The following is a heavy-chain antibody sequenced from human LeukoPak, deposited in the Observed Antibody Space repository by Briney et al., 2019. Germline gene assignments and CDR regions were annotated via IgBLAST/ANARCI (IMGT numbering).Heavy chain of an antibody. CDR3: ARRVAAAVSAGWFDP. CDR1: GGTFSSYA. J-gene: IGHJ5*02. CDR2: IIPIFGTA. D-gene: IGHD6-13*01. Sequence: ASVKVSCKASGGTFSSYAISWVRQAPGQGLEWMGGIIPIFGTANYAQKFQGRVTITADKSTSTAYMELSSLRSEDTAVYYCARRVAAAVSAGWFDPWGQGTLVTVSS. V-gene: IGHV1-69*06.